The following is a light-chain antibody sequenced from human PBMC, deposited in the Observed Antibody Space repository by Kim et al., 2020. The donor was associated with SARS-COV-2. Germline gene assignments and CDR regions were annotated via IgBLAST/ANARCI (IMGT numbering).Light chain of an antibody. CDR1: QSVSSY. CDR2: DAS. Sequence: EIVLTQSPATLSLSPGERATLSCRASQSVSSYLAWYQQKPGQAPRLLIYDASNRATGIPARFSGSGSGTDFTLTISSLEPEDFAVYYCQQRSNGQITFGHGTRLEIK. CDR3: QQRSNGQIT. J-gene: IGKJ5*01. V-gene: IGKV3-11*01.